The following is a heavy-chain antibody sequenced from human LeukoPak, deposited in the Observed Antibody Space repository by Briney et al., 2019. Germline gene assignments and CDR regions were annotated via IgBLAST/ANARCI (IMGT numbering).Heavy chain of an antibody. CDR1: GFTFDVYG. Sequence: GGSLRLSCAASGFTFDVYGMSWVRQAPGKGLEWVSGINWNGGSTGYADSVKGRFTISRDNAKNSLYLQMNSLRAEDTALYYCAREVRDIVVVPAAMGDYYYYYYMDVWGKGTTVTVSS. V-gene: IGHV3-20*04. J-gene: IGHJ6*03. CDR3: AREVRDIVVVPAAMGDYYYYYYMDV. CDR2: INWNGGST. D-gene: IGHD2-2*01.